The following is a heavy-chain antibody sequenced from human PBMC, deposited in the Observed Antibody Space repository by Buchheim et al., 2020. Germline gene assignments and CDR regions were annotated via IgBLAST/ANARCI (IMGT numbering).Heavy chain of an antibody. Sequence: QVQLVESGGGVVQPGESLRLSCAASGFAFNTHAMHWVRQAPGKGLEWVAFIWYDGSEKHYIDSVKGRFSISRDNSKNTLYLEMNSLRGEDTAVYYCARDPSNSGWALDYWGQGTL. CDR2: IWYDGSEK. CDR3: ARDPSNSGWALDY. V-gene: IGHV3-33*01. D-gene: IGHD6-19*01. J-gene: IGHJ4*02. CDR1: GFAFNTHA.